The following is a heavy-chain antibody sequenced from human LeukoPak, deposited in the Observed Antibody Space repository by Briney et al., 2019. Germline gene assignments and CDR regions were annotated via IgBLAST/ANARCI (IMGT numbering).Heavy chain of an antibody. V-gene: IGHV3-48*04. CDR1: GFTFNSYA. J-gene: IGHJ4*02. Sequence: GGSLRHSCAASGFTFNSYAMNWVRQAPGVGLQWISYITGSSRIIYYADSVKGRFTISRDNAKTSLYLQMNSLRAEDTAVYYCARVSGGRTEYFDSWGQGTLVTVSS. D-gene: IGHD1/OR15-1a*01. CDR2: ITGSSRII. CDR3: ARVSGGRTEYFDS.